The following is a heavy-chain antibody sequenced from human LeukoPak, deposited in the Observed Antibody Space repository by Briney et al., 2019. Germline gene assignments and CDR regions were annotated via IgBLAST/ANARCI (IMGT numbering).Heavy chain of an antibody. V-gene: IGHV4-31*03. Sequence: PSETLSLTCTVSGGSISSGGYYWSWIRQHPGKGLEWIGYIYYSGSTYYNPSLKSRVTISVDTSKNQSSLKLSSVTAADTAVYYCARSRRFTMSLSDWGQGTLVTVSS. CDR3: ARSRRFTMSLSD. CDR2: IYYSGST. D-gene: IGHD3-10*02. CDR1: GGSISSGGYY. J-gene: IGHJ1*01.